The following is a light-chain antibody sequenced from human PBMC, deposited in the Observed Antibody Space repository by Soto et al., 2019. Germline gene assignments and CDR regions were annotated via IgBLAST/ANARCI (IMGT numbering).Light chain of an antibody. CDR2: GAS. CDR3: QQRSSWYS. V-gene: IGKV3-15*01. CDR1: QSVSSN. J-gene: IGKJ2*03. Sequence: EIVMTQSPATLPVSPGERATLSCRASQSVSSNLAWYQQKPGQAPRFLIYGASTRATGIPARFSGSGSGTEFTLTISSLQSEDFAVYYCQQRSSWYSFGQGTKLEIK.